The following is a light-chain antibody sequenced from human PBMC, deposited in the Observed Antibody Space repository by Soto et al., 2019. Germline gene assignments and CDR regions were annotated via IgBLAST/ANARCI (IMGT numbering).Light chain of an antibody. Sequence: DIQLTQAPSFLSASAGDRVTITCRASQVISSYLACYQQKPGRAPKLLIYAASTLQSGVPSRFSGSGSGTDFTLTISSLQPEDFATYYCQQSYSTPRTFGQGTKVDIK. CDR1: QVISSY. V-gene: IGKV1-39*01. CDR3: QQSYSTPRT. CDR2: AAS. J-gene: IGKJ1*01.